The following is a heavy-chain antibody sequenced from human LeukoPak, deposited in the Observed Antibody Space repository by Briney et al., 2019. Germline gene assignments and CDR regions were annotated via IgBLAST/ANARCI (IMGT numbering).Heavy chain of an antibody. J-gene: IGHJ4*02. CDR1: GGSFSGYY. D-gene: IGHD3-22*01. CDR3: ARGAQTYYDKAPVDY. V-gene: IGHV4-34*01. CDR2: INHSGST. Sequence: SETLSLTCAVYGGSFSGYYWSWIRQPPGKGLEWIGEINHSGSTNYNPSLKSRVTISVDTSRSQFSLKLNSMTAADTAVYYCARGAQTYYDKAPVDYWGQGTLVTVSS.